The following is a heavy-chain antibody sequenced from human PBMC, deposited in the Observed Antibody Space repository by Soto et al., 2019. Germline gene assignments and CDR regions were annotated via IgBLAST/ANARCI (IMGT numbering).Heavy chain of an antibody. V-gene: IGHV1-58*01. CDR2: IVDGSGNT. CDR1: GFTFTSSA. Sequence: SVKVSCKASGFTFTSSAVQWVRQARGQRLEWIGWIVDGSGNTNYAQKFQERVTITRDMSTSTAYMELSSLRSEDTAVYYCADSKIRPYDSSGYYYVCGMDVWGQGTTVTVSS. J-gene: IGHJ6*02. D-gene: IGHD3-22*01. CDR3: ADSKIRPYDSSGYYYVCGMDV.